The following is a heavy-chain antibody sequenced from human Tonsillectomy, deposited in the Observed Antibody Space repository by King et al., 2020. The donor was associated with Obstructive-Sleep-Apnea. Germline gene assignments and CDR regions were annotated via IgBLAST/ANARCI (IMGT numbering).Heavy chain of an antibody. V-gene: IGHV3-30*04. J-gene: IGHJ4*02. CDR2: ISYDGSNQ. CDR1: GFTFRMHA. D-gene: IGHD6-13*01. CDR3: AGVKVSRIAAAGDLDY. Sequence: VQLVESGGGVVQPGRSLKLSCAASGFTFRMHAMHWVRQAPGKGLEWVAVISYDGSNQYYADSVKGRFTISRDNSKNTLYLQMNSLRTDDTAVYYCAGVKVSRIAAAGDLDYWGQGTLVTVSS.